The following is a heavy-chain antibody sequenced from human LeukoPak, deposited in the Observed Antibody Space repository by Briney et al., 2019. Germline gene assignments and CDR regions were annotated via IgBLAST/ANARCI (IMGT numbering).Heavy chain of an antibody. V-gene: IGHV4-30-4*08. CDR3: ARTYGDYRPLGYFDL. J-gene: IGHJ2*01. CDR1: VGSISSDDYY. Sequence: SETLPLTCTVSVGSISSDDYYWSWIRQPPGKGLEGIGYIYYSGSTYYNPSLKSRVTISVDTSKNQFSLKLSSVTAADTAVYYCARTYGDYRPLGYFDLWGRGTLVTVSS. CDR2: IYYSGST. D-gene: IGHD4-17*01.